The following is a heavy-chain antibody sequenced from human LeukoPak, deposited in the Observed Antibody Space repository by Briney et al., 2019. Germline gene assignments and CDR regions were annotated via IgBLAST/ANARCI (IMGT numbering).Heavy chain of an antibody. Sequence: PGRSLRLSCAASGFTFDDYAMHWVRQAPGKGLEWVSGISWNSGSIGYADSVKGRFTISRDNSKNTLYLQMNSLRAEDTAVYYCARLSGWSFFLDYWGQGTLVTVSS. CDR3: ARLSGWSFFLDY. CDR1: GFTFDDYA. J-gene: IGHJ4*02. V-gene: IGHV3-9*01. CDR2: ISWNSGSI. D-gene: IGHD6-19*01.